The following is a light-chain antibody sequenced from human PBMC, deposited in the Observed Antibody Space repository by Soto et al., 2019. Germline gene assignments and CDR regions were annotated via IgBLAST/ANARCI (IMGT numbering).Light chain of an antibody. V-gene: IGKV3-15*01. CDR2: GAS. Sequence: EIVMTQSPATLSVSPGERATLSCRASQSVSSNLAWYQQKPGQAPRLLIYGASTRATGIPAKFSGGESGTEFTLTISSLQSEDFAVYYCQQRSNWPRITFGQGTRLEIK. CDR1: QSVSSN. CDR3: QQRSNWPRIT. J-gene: IGKJ5*01.